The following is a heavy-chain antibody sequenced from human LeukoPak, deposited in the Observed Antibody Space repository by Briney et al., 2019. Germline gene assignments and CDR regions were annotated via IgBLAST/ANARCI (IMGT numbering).Heavy chain of an antibody. CDR3: AKVGDWRFPTAATQKFDF. V-gene: IGHV1-2*02. J-gene: IGHJ4*02. Sequence: ASVKVSCKASGYTFTGYYIHWVRQAPGQGLEWMGWINPNSGGTKFEQKFQGRVTMTRDTPINTAYMELSRLRYDDTAVYFCAKVGDWRFPTAATQKFDFWGQGTLVTLSS. D-gene: IGHD2-21*01. CDR1: GYTFTGYY. CDR2: INPNSGGT.